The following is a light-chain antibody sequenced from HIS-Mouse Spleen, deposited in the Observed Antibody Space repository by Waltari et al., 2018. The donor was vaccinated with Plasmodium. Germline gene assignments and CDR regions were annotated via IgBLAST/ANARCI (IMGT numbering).Light chain of an antibody. J-gene: IGLJ3*02. CDR3: YSAADNNLV. Sequence: SYELTQPSSVSVSPGQTARITCSGDVLAKQYDRWFQQKPGQAPVLVIYKDSERPSGIPERFSGSSSGTTVTLTISGAQVEDEADYYCYSAADNNLVFGGGTKLTVL. V-gene: IGLV3-27*01. CDR2: KDS. CDR1: VLAKQY.